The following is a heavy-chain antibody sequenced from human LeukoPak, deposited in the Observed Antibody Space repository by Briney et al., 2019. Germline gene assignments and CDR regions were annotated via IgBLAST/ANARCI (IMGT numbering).Heavy chain of an antibody. Sequence: GGSLRLSCAASGFTFSTYSMHWVRQAPGKGLEYVSAISSSRQSTYYADSVKGRFTISRDNSEHTVYLQMGSLRAEDMAVYYCARGRWVDIVTHGFDYWAQGSLVTVS. CDR2: ISSSRQST. J-gene: IGHJ4*02. CDR1: GFTFSTYS. D-gene: IGHD3-9*01. CDR3: ARGRWVDIVTHGFDY. V-gene: IGHV3-64*02.